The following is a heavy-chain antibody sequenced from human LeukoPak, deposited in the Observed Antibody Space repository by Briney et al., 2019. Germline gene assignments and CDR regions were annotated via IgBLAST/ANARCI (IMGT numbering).Heavy chain of an antibody. D-gene: IGHD5-18*01. CDR2: IIPIFGTA. CDR1: GGTFSSYA. J-gene: IGHJ4*02. CDR3: ARDTAMGRFDY. V-gene: IGHV1-69*06. Sequence: ASVKVSCKASGGTFSSYAISWVRQAPGQGLEWMGGIIPIFGTANYAQKFQGRVTITADKSTSTAYMELRSLRSDDTAVYYCARDTAMGRFDYWGQGTLVTVSS.